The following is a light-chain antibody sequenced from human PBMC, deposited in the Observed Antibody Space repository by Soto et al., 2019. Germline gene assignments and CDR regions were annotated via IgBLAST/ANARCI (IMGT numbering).Light chain of an antibody. CDR2: DAS. V-gene: IGKV1-5*01. CDR1: QSISSW. CDR3: KQYNSYLYT. Sequence: DIQMTQSPSTLSASVGDRVTITCRASQSISSWLAWYQQKPGKAPKLLIYDASSLESGVPSRFSGSGSGTEFTLTISSLQPDDVATYYSKQYNSYLYTFGQGPKMEIK. J-gene: IGKJ2*01.